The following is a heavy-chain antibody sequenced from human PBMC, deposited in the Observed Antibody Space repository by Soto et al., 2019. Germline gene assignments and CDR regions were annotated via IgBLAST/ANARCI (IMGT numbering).Heavy chain of an antibody. J-gene: IGHJ6*02. D-gene: IGHD6-13*01. CDR2: ISYDGSNK. Sequence: QTGGSLRLSCAASGFTFITYGMHWVRQAPGKGLEWVAAISYDGSNKYYADSVKGRFTISRDNSKNTLYLQMNSLRAEDTAVYYCAKDTVDSSSRYYYYGMDVWGQGTTVTVSS. V-gene: IGHV3-30*18. CDR1: GFTFITYG. CDR3: AKDTVDSSSRYYYYGMDV.